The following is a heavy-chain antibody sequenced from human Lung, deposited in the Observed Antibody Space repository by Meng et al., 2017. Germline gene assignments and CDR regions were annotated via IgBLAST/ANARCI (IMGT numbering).Heavy chain of an antibody. CDR2: TYYRSKWYN. CDR1: GDSVSSNSAA. Sequence: QVHLQQSGPGLVKPSQTLALTCAISGDSVSSNSAAWNWFRQSPSRGLEWLGRTYYRSKWYNGYAVSVRSRITINPDTSKNQFSLQLNSVTPEDTAVYYCARSQQWLDSWGQGTLVTVSS. J-gene: IGHJ4*02. CDR3: ARSQQWLDS. V-gene: IGHV6-1*01. D-gene: IGHD6-19*01.